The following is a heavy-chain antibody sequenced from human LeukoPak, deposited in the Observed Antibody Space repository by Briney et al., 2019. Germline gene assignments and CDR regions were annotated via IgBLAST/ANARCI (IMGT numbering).Heavy chain of an antibody. Sequence: GGSLRLSCAASGFTFSSYAMSWVRQAPGKGLEWVSAISGSGGSTYYADSVKGRFTISRDNSKNTLYLQMNSLRAEDTAVYYCAKDYLYCTNGVCFLYYFDYWGQGTLVTVSS. J-gene: IGHJ4*02. D-gene: IGHD2-8*01. CDR3: AKDYLYCTNGVCFLYYFDY. V-gene: IGHV3-23*01. CDR1: GFTFSSYA. CDR2: ISGSGGST.